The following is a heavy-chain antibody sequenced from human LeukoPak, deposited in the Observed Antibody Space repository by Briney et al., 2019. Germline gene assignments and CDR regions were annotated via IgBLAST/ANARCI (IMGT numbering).Heavy chain of an antibody. J-gene: IGHJ3*02. V-gene: IGHV4-59*01. D-gene: IGHD6-13*01. CDR3: ARFVGSSWLAFDI. CDR1: GVSISSYY. CDR2: IHYSGST. Sequence: SETLSLTCTVSGVSISSYYWGWIRQPPGKGLESIGYIHYSGSTNYNPSLKSRVTISLDTSKNHFSLRLNSVTAADTAVYYCARFVGSSWLAFDIWGQGTMVTVSS.